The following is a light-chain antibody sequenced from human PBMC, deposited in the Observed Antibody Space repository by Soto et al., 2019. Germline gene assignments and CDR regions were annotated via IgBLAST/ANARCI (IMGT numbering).Light chain of an antibody. CDR3: QQYNNGPLT. V-gene: IGKV3-15*01. Sequence: EIVMTQSPATLSVSPGERATLSCRASQSMYNNLAWYQQKPGQDPRLLIYFASTRATGIPARFSGSGSGTDFTLTISSLQSEDVAVYYCQQYNNGPLTFGGGTKVEI. CDR1: QSMYNN. J-gene: IGKJ4*02. CDR2: FAS.